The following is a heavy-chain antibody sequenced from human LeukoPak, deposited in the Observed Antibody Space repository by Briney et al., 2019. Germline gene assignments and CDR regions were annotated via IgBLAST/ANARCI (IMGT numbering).Heavy chain of an antibody. D-gene: IGHD1-14*01. Sequence: GSLRLPCAASGFSVSNNYMSWVRQAPGKGLEGVSVIYSRGATYYADSVKGRFTISRDNSKNTLYLQMNSLRVEDTAVYYCAARNYWGQGTLVTVSS. V-gene: IGHV3-53*01. J-gene: IGHJ4*02. CDR2: IYSRGAT. CDR1: GFSVSNNY. CDR3: AARNY.